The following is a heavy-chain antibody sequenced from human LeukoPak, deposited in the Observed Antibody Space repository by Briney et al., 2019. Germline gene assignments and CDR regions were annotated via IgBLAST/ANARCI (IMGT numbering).Heavy chain of an antibody. D-gene: IGHD3-22*01. CDR2: IIPIFGTA. CDR3: AREGYYDSSHYFDY. Sequence: SVKVSCKASGGTFSSYAISWVRQAPGQGLEWMGGIIPIFGTANYAQKFQGRVTITADESTSTAYMELSSLRFEDTAVYYCAREGYYDSSHYFDYWGQGTLVTVSS. J-gene: IGHJ4*02. CDR1: GGTFSSYA. V-gene: IGHV1-69*13.